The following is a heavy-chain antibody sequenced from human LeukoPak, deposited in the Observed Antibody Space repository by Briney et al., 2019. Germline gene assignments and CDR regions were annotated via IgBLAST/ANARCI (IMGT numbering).Heavy chain of an antibody. J-gene: IGHJ5*02. CDR3: ARAALVVPAAIGLNWFDP. D-gene: IGHD2-2*01. V-gene: IGHV3-64*01. CDR2: ISSNGGSA. CDR1: GFTFSSYA. Sequence: PGGSLRLSCAASGFTFSSYAMHWVRQAPGKGLEYVSAISSNGGSAYYANSVKGRFTISRDNSKNTLYLQMGSLRAEDMAVYYCARAALVVPAAIGLNWFDPWGQGTLVTVSS.